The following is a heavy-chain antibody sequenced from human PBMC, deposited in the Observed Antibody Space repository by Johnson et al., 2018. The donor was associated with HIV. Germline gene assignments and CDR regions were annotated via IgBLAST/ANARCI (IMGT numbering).Heavy chain of an antibody. D-gene: IGHD6-6*01. CDR3: AKVEREYSSSSWAFDI. J-gene: IGHJ3*02. Sequence: QMLLVESGGGVVQPGRSLRLSCAASGFRFSTYALHWVRQTPGKGLEWVALISYDGSNKYYADSVKGRFTISRDNAKNSLYLQMNSLRAEDTALYYCAKVEREYSSSSWAFDIWGQGTMVTVSS. V-gene: IGHV3-30-3*01. CDR2: ISYDGSNK. CDR1: GFRFSTYA.